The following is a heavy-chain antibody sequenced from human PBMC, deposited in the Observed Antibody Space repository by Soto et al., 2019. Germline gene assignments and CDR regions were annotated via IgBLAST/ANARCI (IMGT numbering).Heavy chain of an antibody. Sequence: PGESLKISCKGSGYNFSNYWIGWVRQMPGKGLEWMGIIYPGDSKTKYRPSFQGQVTISADKSISTAYLQWSSLKASDTAMYYCARPNFGELSPVIDYWGQGTLVTVSS. J-gene: IGHJ4*02. CDR1: GYNFSNYW. V-gene: IGHV5-51*01. D-gene: IGHD3-10*01. CDR3: ARPNFGELSPVIDY. CDR2: IYPGDSKT.